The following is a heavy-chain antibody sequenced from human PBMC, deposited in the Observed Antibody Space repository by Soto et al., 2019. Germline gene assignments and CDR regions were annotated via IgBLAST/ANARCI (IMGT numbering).Heavy chain of an antibody. CDR3: ARDPIVGAGGDGMEV. D-gene: IGHD1-26*01. Sequence: EVQLVESGGGLIQPGGSLRLSCAASGFTVSSNYMSWVRQAPGKGLEWVSVIYSGGSTYYADSVKGRFTISRDNSKNTLYLQMNSLRAEDTAVYYCARDPIVGAGGDGMEVWVQGTTVTVSS. CDR2: IYSGGST. V-gene: IGHV3-53*01. CDR1: GFTVSSNY. J-gene: IGHJ6*02.